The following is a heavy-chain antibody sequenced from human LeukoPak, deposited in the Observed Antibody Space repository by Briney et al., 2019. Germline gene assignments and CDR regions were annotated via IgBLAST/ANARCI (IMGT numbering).Heavy chain of an antibody. J-gene: IGHJ4*02. V-gene: IGHV1-2*02. D-gene: IGHD3-10*01. CDR3: ARRGYGSGSYEDY. CDR2: INPYSGGT. CDR1: GGTFSSYA. Sequence: ASVKVSCKASGGTFSSYAISWVRQAPGQGLEWMGWINPYSGGTNYAQKFQDRVTMTRDTSITTAYLEVSRLRYDDTAVYYCARRGYGSGSYEDYWGQGTLVTVSS.